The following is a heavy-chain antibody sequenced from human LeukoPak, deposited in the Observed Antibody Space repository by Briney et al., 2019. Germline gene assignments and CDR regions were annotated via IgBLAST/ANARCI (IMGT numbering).Heavy chain of an antibody. D-gene: IGHD6-13*01. J-gene: IGHJ4*02. Sequence: GGSPRLSCTASGVTFGDYAMSWVRQAPGKGLEWVGFIRSKAYGGTAEYAASVKGRFTISRDDSKSIAYLQMDSLKTEDTAVYYCTTEAIAAAGYFDYWSQGTLVTVSS. V-gene: IGHV3-49*04. CDR3: TTEAIAAAGYFDY. CDR1: GVTFGDYA. CDR2: IRSKAYGGTA.